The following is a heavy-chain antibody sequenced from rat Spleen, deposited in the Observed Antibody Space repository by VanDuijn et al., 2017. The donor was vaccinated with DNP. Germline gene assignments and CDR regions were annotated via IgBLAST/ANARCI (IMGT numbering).Heavy chain of an antibody. CDR1: GFSFSEYN. J-gene: IGHJ2*01. Sequence: EVQLVESGGGLVLPGRSLKLSCAASGFSFSEYNMAWVRQAPKRGLEWVANIFYDGSGTYYRDSVKGRFAISRDNAKSTLYLQMNSLRSEDMATYYCVRWNSGHFDYWGQGVMVTVSS. D-gene: IGHD4-3*01. CDR2: IFYDGSGT. CDR3: VRWNSGHFDY. V-gene: IGHV5S10*01.